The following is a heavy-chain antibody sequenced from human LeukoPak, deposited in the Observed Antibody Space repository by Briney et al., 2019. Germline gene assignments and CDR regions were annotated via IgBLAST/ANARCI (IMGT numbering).Heavy chain of an antibody. CDR1: GFTFSSYA. V-gene: IGHV3-23*01. CDR2: ISGSGGST. CDR3: AKGTYYSSSWHPGNYYYYGMDV. D-gene: IGHD6-13*01. J-gene: IGHJ6*02. Sequence: PGGSLRLSCAASGFTFSSYAMSWVRQAPGKGLEWVSAISGSGGSTYYADSVKGRFTISRDNSKNTLYLQMNSLRAEDTAVYYCAKGTYYSSSWHPGNYYYYGMDVWGQGSTVTVSS.